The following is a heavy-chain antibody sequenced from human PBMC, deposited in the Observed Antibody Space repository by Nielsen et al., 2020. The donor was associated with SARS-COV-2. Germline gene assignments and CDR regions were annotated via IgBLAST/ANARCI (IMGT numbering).Heavy chain of an antibody. J-gene: IGHJ6*02. CDR3: AKDGRTGRSLCLFGMDV. D-gene: IGHD2-2*01. Sequence: GGSLRLSCAAYGIACGANYMSWIRQDTGQGMEWVSNTSSSSSIIYYADAVKGRFTIPRDNAKNSLYLQMNSLRVEDTALYYCAKDGRTGRSLCLFGMDVWGQGTTVIVSS. CDR2: TSSSSSII. CDR1: GIACGANY. V-gene: IGHV3-11*01.